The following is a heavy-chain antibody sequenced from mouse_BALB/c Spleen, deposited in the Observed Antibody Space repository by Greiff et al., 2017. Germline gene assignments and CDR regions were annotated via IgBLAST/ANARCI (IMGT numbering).Heavy chain of an antibody. J-gene: IGHJ4*01. V-gene: IGHV14-4*02. Sequence: EVQLQQSGAELVRSGASVKLSCTASGFNIKDYYMHWVKQRPEQGLEWIGWIDPENGDTEYAPKFQGKATMTADTSSNTAYLQLSSLTSADTAVYYCNGGYDYAMDYWGQGTSVTVAS. CDR3: NGGYDYAMDY. CDR1: GFNIKDYY. CDR2: IDPENGDT. D-gene: IGHD1-2*01.